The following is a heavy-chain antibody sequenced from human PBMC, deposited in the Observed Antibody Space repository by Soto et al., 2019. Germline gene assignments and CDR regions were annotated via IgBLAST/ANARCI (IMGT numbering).Heavy chain of an antibody. J-gene: IGHJ4*02. D-gene: IGHD5-18*01. CDR3: ASSLLVGYGLEGESD. Sequence: QVQLVQSGAEVKKPGASVKVSCKASGYTFTSYGISWVRQAPGQGLEWMGWISAYNGNTNYAQKLQGRVTMTTDPPTSTAYMELRSLRSDDTAVYYCASSLLVGYGLEGESDWGQGTLVTVSS. V-gene: IGHV1-18*01. CDR2: ISAYNGNT. CDR1: GYTFTSYG.